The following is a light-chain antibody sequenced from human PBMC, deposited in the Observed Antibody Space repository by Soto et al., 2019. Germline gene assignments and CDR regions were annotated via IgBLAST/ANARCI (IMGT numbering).Light chain of an antibody. J-gene: IGLJ1*01. V-gene: IGLV1-40*01. CDR1: RSNIGANT. Sequence: QSVLTQPPSVSGTLGQRVIISCSGTRSNIGANTVHWYQQLPGTAPKLIIYGTTNRPSGVPDRFSGSKSGTSASLAITGLQAEDEADYYCQSYDGTLSGSYVFGIGTKATVL. CDR2: GTT. CDR3: QSYDGTLSGSYV.